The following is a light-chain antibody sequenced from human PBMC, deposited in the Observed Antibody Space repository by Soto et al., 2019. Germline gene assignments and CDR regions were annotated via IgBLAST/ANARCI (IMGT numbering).Light chain of an antibody. CDR1: SSDVGGYNF. CDR3: SSYTSSITLA. CDR2: EVS. J-gene: IGLJ3*02. Sequence: QSALTQPASVSGSPGQSITISCSGTSSDVGGYNFVPWYQQHPGKAPKLMIYEVSNRPSGVSNRFSGSKSGNTASLTISGLQAEDEADYYCSSYTSSITLAFGGGTQLTVL. V-gene: IGLV2-14*01.